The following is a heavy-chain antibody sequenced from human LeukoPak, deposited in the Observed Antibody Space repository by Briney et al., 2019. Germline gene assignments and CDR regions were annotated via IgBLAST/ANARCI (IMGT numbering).Heavy chain of an antibody. V-gene: IGHV3-48*03. D-gene: IGHD3-22*01. CDR3: ARTSAVVIGVTYYYYGMDV. Sequence: GGSLRLSCAASGFTFSSYEMNWVRQATGKGLEWVSYISGSGGTIYYADSVKGRFTISRDNAKNSLYLQLNSLRAEDTAVYYCARTSAVVIGVTYYYYGMDVWGPGTTVTVSS. J-gene: IGHJ6*02. CDR1: GFTFSSYE. CDR2: ISGSGGTI.